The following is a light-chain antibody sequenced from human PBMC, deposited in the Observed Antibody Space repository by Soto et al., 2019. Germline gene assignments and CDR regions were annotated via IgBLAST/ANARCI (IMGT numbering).Light chain of an antibody. CDR3: SSYAASNTHVV. V-gene: IGLV2-8*01. Sequence: QSALTQPPSASGSPGQSVTISCTGTSSDVGGYNYVSWYQQYPGKAPKLMIYEVSKRPSGVPDRFSGSKSGNTASLTVSGLQAEDEADYYCSSYAASNTHVVFGGGTQLTVL. CDR1: SSDVGGYNY. J-gene: IGLJ2*01. CDR2: EVS.